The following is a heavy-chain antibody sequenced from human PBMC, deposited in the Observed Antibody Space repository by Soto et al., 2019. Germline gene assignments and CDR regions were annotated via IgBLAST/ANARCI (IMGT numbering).Heavy chain of an antibody. CDR2: IIPIFGTA. Sequence: QVQLVQSGAEVKKSGSSVKVSCKASGDTFSSYAFSWVRQAPGQGLEWMGGIIPIFGTANYAQKFQGRVTITADKSTSTAYMELRRLRSEDTAVYYCARAGYCSGSSCYWFDYWGQGTLVTASS. J-gene: IGHJ4*02. D-gene: IGHD2-15*01. CDR1: GDTFSSYA. CDR3: ARAGYCSGSSCYWFDY. V-gene: IGHV1-69*06.